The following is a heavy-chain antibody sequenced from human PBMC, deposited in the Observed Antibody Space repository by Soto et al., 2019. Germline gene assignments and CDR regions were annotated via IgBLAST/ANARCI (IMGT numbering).Heavy chain of an antibody. Sequence: EVQLVESGGGLVQPGGSLRLSCTASGFTFSSHDMHWVRKVTGKGLEWVSGIESDGDAKYLASVKGRFSISRENAKNSLHLQMNSLRAEDTAVYYCARGGIEGVTWNWFDTLGQGTLVTVSS. CDR2: IESDGDA. D-gene: IGHD3-16*01. CDR1: GFTFSSHD. J-gene: IGHJ5*02. V-gene: IGHV3-13*01. CDR3: ARGGIEGVTWNWFDT.